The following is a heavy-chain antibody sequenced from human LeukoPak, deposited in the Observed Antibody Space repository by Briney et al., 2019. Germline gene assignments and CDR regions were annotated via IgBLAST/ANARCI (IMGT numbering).Heavy chain of an antibody. CDR3: ASGGPYYYYGMDV. Sequence: SETLSLTCTVSGGSISSYYWSWIRQPPGKGLKWIGYIYYSGSTNYNPSLKSRVTISVDTSKNQFSLKLSSVTAADTAVYYCASGGPYYYYGMDVWGQGTTVTVSS. D-gene: IGHD3-10*01. CDR1: GGSISSYY. J-gene: IGHJ6*02. CDR2: IYYSGST. V-gene: IGHV4-59*08.